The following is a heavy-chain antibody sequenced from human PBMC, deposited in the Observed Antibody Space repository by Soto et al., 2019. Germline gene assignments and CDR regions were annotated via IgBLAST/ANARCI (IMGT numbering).Heavy chain of an antibody. CDR3: ASSYYYDSSGYSSLYYYYGMDV. Sequence: QVQLVQSGAEVKKPGASVKVSCKASGYTFTSYAMHWVRQAPGQRLEWMGWINAGNGNTKYSQMFQGRVTITRDTSASTAYMALSSQRSQDTAVYYCASSYYYDSSGYSSLYYYYGMDVWGQGTTVTVSS. CDR2: INAGNGNT. D-gene: IGHD3-22*01. J-gene: IGHJ6*02. V-gene: IGHV1-3*01. CDR1: GYTFTSYA.